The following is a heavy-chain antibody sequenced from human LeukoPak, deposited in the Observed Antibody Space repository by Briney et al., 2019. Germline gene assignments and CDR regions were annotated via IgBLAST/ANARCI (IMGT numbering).Heavy chain of an antibody. CDR2: MYKGGSK. J-gene: IGHJ6*02. CDR1: GFTFSNNF. CDR3: ARDVVTMVRGAHRYYYAFDV. V-gene: IGHV3-53*01. D-gene: IGHD3-10*01. Sequence: PGGSLRLSCAASGFTFSNNFMSWVRQAPGKGLEWVSIMYKGGSKNYSESVKGGITISRDNYKNKMFLLKKSLRAGDETVVYCARDVVTMVRGAHRYYYAFDVWGLGTTVSVSS.